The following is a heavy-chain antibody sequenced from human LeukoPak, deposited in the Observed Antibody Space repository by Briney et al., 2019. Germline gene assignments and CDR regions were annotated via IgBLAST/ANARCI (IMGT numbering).Heavy chain of an antibody. V-gene: IGHV4-59*01. CDR3: AAYDSSGYY. CDR2: IYYSGGT. CDR1: GGSISSYY. Sequence: SETLSLTCTVSGGSISSYYWSWIRQPPGKGLEWIGYIYYSGGTNYNPSLKSRVTISVDTSKNQLSLKLSSVTAADTAVYYCAAYDSSGYYWGQGTLVTVSS. J-gene: IGHJ4*02. D-gene: IGHD3-22*01.